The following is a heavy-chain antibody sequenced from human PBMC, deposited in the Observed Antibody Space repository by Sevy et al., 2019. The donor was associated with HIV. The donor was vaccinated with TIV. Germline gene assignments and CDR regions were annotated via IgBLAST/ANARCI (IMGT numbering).Heavy chain of an antibody. J-gene: IGHJ1*01. CDR3: AKDPYSSGEYFQK. Sequence: GGSLRLSCKASGFNFNNYAMSWVRQAPGKGLEWVSTISGSGGRTYTAESVRGRLTIPRDNSKRTVYLQMNSLRGDETAIYYWAKDPYSSGEYFQKWGQGARVTVSS. CDR2: ISGSGGRT. V-gene: IGHV3-23*01. D-gene: IGHD3-22*01. CDR1: GFNFNNYA.